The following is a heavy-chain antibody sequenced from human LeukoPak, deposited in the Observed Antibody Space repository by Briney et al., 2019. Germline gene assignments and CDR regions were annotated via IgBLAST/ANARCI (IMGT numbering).Heavy chain of an antibody. CDR3: ARDSHFCSGISCDLGWFDP. D-gene: IGHD2-2*01. Sequence: SGTLSLTCTVSGGSVSSGLHYWNWIRQPPGKGLEWIGHIYYRGSTDYNPSLKSRVTMSVDTSKNQFSLKLRSVTAADTAVYYCARDSHFCSGISCDLGWFDPWGQGTLVTVSS. CDR2: IYYRGST. J-gene: IGHJ5*02. CDR1: GGSVSSGLHY. V-gene: IGHV4-61*01.